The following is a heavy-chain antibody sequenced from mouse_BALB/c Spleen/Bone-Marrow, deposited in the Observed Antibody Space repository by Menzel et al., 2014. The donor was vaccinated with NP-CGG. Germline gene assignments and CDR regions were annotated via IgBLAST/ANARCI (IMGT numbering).Heavy chain of an antibody. CDR2: IWGDGST. V-gene: IGHV2-6-7*01. D-gene: IGHD2-4*01. CDR1: GFSLTGYG. CDR3: ARDSFLITRALDY. J-gene: IGHJ4*01. Sequence: QVQLKESGPGLVAPSQRLSITCTVSGFSLTGYGVSWVRQPPGKGLEWLGMIWGDGSTDYNSALKSRLSISKDNSKSQVFLKVNSLQTEDTARYYCARDSFLITRALDYWGQGTSVTVSS.